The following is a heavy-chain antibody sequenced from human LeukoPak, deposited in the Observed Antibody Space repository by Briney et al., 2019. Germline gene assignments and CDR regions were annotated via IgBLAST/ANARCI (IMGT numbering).Heavy chain of an antibody. V-gene: IGHV3-7*01. J-gene: IGHJ4*02. Sequence: GGFLGLSCVASGFSFSRYWMSWVRQAPGKGLEWVANINQDGSEKYYVDSVKGRFTISRDNSKNSFYLQMSSLRAEDTAVYYCATDPRPDSGNFLGFDYWGQGTLVTVSS. CDR3: ATDPRPDSGNFLGFDY. CDR2: INQDGSEK. D-gene: IGHD4-23*01. CDR1: GFSFSRYW.